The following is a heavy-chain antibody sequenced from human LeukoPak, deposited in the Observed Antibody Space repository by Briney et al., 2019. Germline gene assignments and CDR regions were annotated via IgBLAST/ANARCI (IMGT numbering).Heavy chain of an antibody. CDR1: GFTFSSYA. D-gene: IGHD6-6*01. J-gene: IGHJ4*02. Sequence: GGSLRLSCAASGFTFSSYAMHWVRQAPGKGLEWVAVISYDGSNKYYADSVKGRFTISRDNSKNTLYLQMNSLRAEDTAVYYCAREHSSSAGALDYWGQGTLVTVSS. V-gene: IGHV3-30-3*01. CDR3: AREHSSSAGALDY. CDR2: ISYDGSNK.